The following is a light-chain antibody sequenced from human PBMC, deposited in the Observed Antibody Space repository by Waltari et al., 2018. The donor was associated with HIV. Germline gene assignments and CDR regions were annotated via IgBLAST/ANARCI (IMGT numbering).Light chain of an antibody. CDR3: QSTDSSGVYWV. CDR2: RDT. J-gene: IGLJ3*02. CDR1: ALPKRY. Sequence: SYELTQPPSVSVSHGQTARVTCSGAALPKRYAYWYQQRPGQAPVLLIFRDTERPSGIPERFSSSSSGTTVTLTIRAVQAEDEADYYCQSTDSSGVYWVFGGGTTLTVL. V-gene: IGLV3-25*03.